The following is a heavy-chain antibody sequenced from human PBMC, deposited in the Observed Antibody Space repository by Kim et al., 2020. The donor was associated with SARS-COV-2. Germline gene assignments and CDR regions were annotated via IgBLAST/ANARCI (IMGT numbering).Heavy chain of an antibody. CDR2: VSYSGST. J-gene: IGHJ4*02. CDR3: ARLSYSSGCFDY. CDR1: GGSISSYS. V-gene: IGHV4-59*08. D-gene: IGHD6-19*01. Sequence: SETLSLTCTVSGGSISSYSWSWIRQPPGKGLEWIGYVSYSGSTNYNPSLKSRVTISVDTSKNQFSLKLNSVTAADTAVYYCARLSYSSGCFDYWGQGTLFTVAS.